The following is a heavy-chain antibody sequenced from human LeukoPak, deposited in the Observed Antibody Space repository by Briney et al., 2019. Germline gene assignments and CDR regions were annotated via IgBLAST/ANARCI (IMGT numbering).Heavy chain of an antibody. D-gene: IGHD1-26*01. CDR2: INHSGST. V-gene: IGHV4-34*01. CDR1: GGSFSGYY. CDR3: ARKRSGVYGMDV. J-gene: IGHJ6*04. Sequence: SETLSLTCAVYGGSFSGYYWSWIRQPPGKGLEWIGEINHSGSTNYNPSLKSRVTISVDTSKNQFSLKLSSVTAADTAVYYCARKRSGVYGMDVWGKGTTVTVSS.